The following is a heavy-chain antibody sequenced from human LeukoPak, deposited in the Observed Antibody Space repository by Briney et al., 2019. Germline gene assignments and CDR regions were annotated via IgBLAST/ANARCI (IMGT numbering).Heavy chain of an antibody. CDR3: AREPIYCTNGVCYHSFDY. D-gene: IGHD2-8*01. CDR1: GDSVSSNSAA. V-gene: IGHV6-1*01. CDR2: TYYRSKWYN. Sequence: SQTLSLTCAISGDSVSSNSAAWNWIRQSPSRGLEWLGRTYYRSKWYNDYAVSVKSRITINPDTSKNQFSPQLNSVTPEDTAVYYCAREPIYCTNGVCYHSFDYWGQGTLVTVSS. J-gene: IGHJ4*02.